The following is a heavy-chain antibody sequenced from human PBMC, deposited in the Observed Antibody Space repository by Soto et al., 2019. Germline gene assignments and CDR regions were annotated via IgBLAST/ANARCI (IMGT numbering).Heavy chain of an antibody. Sequence: PGGSLRLSCSASGFIFSSYAMSWVRQAPGKGLEWVSAISASGDNAYYADSVKGRFTISRDRSKSPYLQMKSLRAEDTAIYYCAKFFVAGTRGYFDSWGQGTLVTVSS. J-gene: IGHJ4*02. V-gene: IGHV3-23*01. CDR3: AKFFVAGTRGYFDS. CDR2: ISASGDNA. CDR1: GFIFSSYA. D-gene: IGHD6-19*01.